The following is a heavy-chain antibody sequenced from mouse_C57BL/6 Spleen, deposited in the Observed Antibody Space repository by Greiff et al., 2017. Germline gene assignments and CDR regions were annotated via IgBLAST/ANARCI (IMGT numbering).Heavy chain of an antibody. Sequence: VQLQQPGAELVMPGASVKLSCKASGYTFTSYWMHWVKQRPGQGLEWIGEIDPSDSYTNYNQKFKGKSTLTVDKSSSTAYMQLSSLTSEDSAVYYCARGGVVANWYFDVWGTGTTVTVSS. V-gene: IGHV1-69*01. CDR2: IDPSDSYT. CDR3: ARGGVVANWYFDV. J-gene: IGHJ1*03. D-gene: IGHD1-1*01. CDR1: GYTFTSYW.